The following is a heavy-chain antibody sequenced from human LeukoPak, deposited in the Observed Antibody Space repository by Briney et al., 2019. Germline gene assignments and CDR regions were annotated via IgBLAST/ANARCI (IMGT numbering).Heavy chain of an antibody. V-gene: IGHV4-59*01. Sequence: PSETLSLPCTVSGGPISSYYWSWLRQPPGKALEWVGYIYYSGSTNYNPSLKRRVTISVDSSKNQFSLKLSSVTAADTAVYYCARTLSEYSSSSLGYWGQGTLVTVSS. CDR3: ARTLSEYSSSSLGY. D-gene: IGHD6-6*01. CDR2: IYYSGST. CDR1: GGPISSYY. J-gene: IGHJ4*02.